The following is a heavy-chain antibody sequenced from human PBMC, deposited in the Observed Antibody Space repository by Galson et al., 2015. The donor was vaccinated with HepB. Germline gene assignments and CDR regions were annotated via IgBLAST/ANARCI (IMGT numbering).Heavy chain of an antibody. CDR1: GFTFRSYW. Sequence: SLRLSCAASGFTFRSYWMSWVRQAPGKGLEWVANIKQDGGEKYYVDSVKGRFTISRDNAKNSLYLQMNSLRGEDTAMYYCARDFSPYYYDSSGFLWGQGTMVTVSS. D-gene: IGHD3-22*01. CDR2: IKQDGGEK. J-gene: IGHJ3*01. CDR3: ARDFSPYYYDSSGFL. V-gene: IGHV3-7*01.